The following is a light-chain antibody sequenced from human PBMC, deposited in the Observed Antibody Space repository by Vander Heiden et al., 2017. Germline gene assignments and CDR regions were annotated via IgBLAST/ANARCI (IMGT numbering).Light chain of an antibody. Sequence: DIQMTHSPPSLSASVVDRVTITCRASQSISSYLNWYQQKPGKAPKLLIYSAFSLQSGVPSSFGGSGSGTDFTLTISSLQPGDFATYYCQQSYSTPQTFGQGTKVEIK. CDR1: QSISSY. CDR3: QQSYSTPQT. CDR2: SAF. V-gene: IGKV1-39*01. J-gene: IGKJ1*01.